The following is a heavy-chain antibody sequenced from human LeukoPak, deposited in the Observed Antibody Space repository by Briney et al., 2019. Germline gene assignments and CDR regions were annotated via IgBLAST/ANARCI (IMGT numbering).Heavy chain of an antibody. Sequence: PGGSLRLSCAASGFTFSSYAMSWVRQAPGKGLKWVSGISGSGGSTYYADSVKGRFTISRDNSKNTMYLQMNSLRAEDTAAYYCAKESAYDILTGYSDYWGQGTLVTVSS. J-gene: IGHJ4*02. D-gene: IGHD3-9*01. V-gene: IGHV3-23*01. CDR2: ISGSGGST. CDR3: AKESAYDILTGYSDY. CDR1: GFTFSSYA.